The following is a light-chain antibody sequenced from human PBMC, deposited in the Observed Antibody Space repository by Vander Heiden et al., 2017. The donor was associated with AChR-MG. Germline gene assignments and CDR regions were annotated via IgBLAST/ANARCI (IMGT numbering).Light chain of an antibody. CDR1: SSDVGSYNY. CDR3: SSYTSSSTKV. CDR2: DVS. Sequence: QSALAQPASAPGSPGQSITISCSGTSSDVGSYNYVSWYQQHPSKAPKLMIYDVSKRPSGVSNRFSGSKSGTTASLTSSGLQAEDEAYYYCSSYTSSSTKVFGAGTKVTVL. V-gene: IGLV2-14*01. J-gene: IGLJ1*01.